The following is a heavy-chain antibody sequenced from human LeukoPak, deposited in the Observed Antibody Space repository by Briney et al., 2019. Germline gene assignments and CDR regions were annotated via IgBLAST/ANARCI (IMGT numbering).Heavy chain of an antibody. CDR1: GFTFSDYY. CDR3: AKADRIVLMVYAVDQ. Sequence: GGSLRLSCAASGFTFSDYYMSWIRQAPGKGLEWVSAISGSGGSTYYADSVKGRFTISRDNSKNTLYLQMNSLRAEDTAVYYCAKADRIVLMVYAVDQWGQGTLVTVSS. CDR2: ISGSGGST. D-gene: IGHD2-8*01. J-gene: IGHJ4*02. V-gene: IGHV3-23*01.